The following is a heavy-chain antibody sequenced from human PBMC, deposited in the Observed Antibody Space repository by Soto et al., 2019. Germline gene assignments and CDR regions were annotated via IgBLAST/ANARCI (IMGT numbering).Heavy chain of an antibody. CDR1: GYTFTSYY. CDR2: INPSGGST. V-gene: IGHV1-46*01. D-gene: IGHD4-17*01. J-gene: IGHJ6*02. Sequence: ASVKVSCKASGYTFTSYYMHWVRQAPGQGLEWMGIINPSGGSTSYAQKFQGRVTMTRDTPTSTVYMELSSLRSEDTAVYYCARENYGDPNYYYYGMDVWGQGTTVTVSS. CDR3: ARENYGDPNYYYYGMDV.